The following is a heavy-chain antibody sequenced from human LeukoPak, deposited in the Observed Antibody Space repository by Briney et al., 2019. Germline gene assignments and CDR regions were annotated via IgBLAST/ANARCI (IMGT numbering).Heavy chain of an antibody. D-gene: IGHD1-26*01. J-gene: IGHJ6*02. Sequence: PSETLSLTCTVSGGSISSYYWSWIRQPAGKGLEWIGRIYTSGSTNYNSSLKSRVTMSVDTSKNQFSLKLSSVTAADTAVYYCARDRGYSGSYEEIGYYYYGMDVWGQGTTVTVSS. CDR1: GGSISSYY. CDR2: IYTSGST. V-gene: IGHV4-4*07. CDR3: ARDRGYSGSYEEIGYYYYGMDV.